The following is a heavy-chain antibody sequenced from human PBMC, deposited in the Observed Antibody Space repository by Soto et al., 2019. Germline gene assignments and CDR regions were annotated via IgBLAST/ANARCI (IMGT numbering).Heavy chain of an antibody. CDR2: INHSGST. CDR3: AREVPSRYFDL. Sequence: QVRLQQWGAGLLKPSETLPLTCAVYGGSFSDYYWSWIRQPPGKGLEWIGEINHSGSTNYNPSFKSRVTISVDTSQNQFSLKLNSVTAADTAVYYCAREVPSRYFDLWGRGTPVTVSS. CDR1: GGSFSDYY. J-gene: IGHJ2*01. V-gene: IGHV4-34*01. D-gene: IGHD3-10*01.